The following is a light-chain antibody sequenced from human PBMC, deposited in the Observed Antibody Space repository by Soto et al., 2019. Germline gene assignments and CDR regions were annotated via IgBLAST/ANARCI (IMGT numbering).Light chain of an antibody. CDR1: GSNIGAPYD. CDR3: QSYDSSLSGYV. CDR2: GST. Sequence: QSVLTQLASLSGAPGQSVTISCTGSGSNIGAPYDVHWYQHLPGTAPKLLIYGSTNRPSGVPGRFSGSKSGTSASLAITGLQAEDEADYYCQSYDSSLSGYVFGAGTELTVL. V-gene: IGLV1-40*01. J-gene: IGLJ1*01.